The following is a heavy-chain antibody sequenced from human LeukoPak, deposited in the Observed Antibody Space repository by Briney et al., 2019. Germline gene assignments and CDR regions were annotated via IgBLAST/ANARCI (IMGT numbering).Heavy chain of an antibody. CDR3: AKVPSYSGGWDSYYYNGMDV. J-gene: IGHJ6*02. D-gene: IGHD6-19*01. CDR2: IKQDGSEK. CDR1: GFTFSNYW. V-gene: IGHV3-7*01. Sequence: GGSLRLSCAASGFTFSNYWMSWVRQAPGKGLEWVANIKQDGSEKYYVDSVKGRFTVSRDNAKNSLYLQMNSLRAEDTAVYYCAKVPSYSGGWDSYYYNGMDVWGLGTTVTVSS.